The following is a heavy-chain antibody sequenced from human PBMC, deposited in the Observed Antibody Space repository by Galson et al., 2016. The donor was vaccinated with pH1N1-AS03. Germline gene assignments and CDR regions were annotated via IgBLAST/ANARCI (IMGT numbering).Heavy chain of an antibody. CDR1: GGSITNYY. CDR3: TRGGTYSSSSPAYFGY. CDR2: IYYNGPA. J-gene: IGHJ4*02. V-gene: IGHV4-59*01. Sequence: SLTCTVSGGSITNYYWTWIRQPPGKGLEWIGYIYYNGPANYNPSLNSRVTISADTSKKQFFLNLTSVTAADTAVYFCTRGGTYSSSSPAYFGYWGQETLVTVSS. D-gene: IGHD6-6*01.